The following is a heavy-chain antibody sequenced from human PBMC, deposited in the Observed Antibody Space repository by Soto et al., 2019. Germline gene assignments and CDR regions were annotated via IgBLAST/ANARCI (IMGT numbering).Heavy chain of an antibody. Sequence: GGSLRLSCAASGFTFSSYGMHWVRQAPGKGLEWVAVIWYDGSNKYYADSVKGRFTISRDNSKNTLYLQMNSLRAEDTAVYYCARDGVSYYDFWSGYSNGHYYYYMDVWGKGTTVTVSS. CDR3: ARDGVSYYDFWSGYSNGHYYYYMDV. J-gene: IGHJ6*03. V-gene: IGHV3-33*01. D-gene: IGHD3-3*01. CDR1: GFTFSSYG. CDR2: IWYDGSNK.